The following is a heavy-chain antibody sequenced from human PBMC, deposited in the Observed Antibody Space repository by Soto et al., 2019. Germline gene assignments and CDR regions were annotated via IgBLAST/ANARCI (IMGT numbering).Heavy chain of an antibody. Sequence: SVKVSCKASGGTFSSYAISWVRQAPGQGLEWMGGIIPIFGTANYAQKFQGRVTITADKSTSTAYMELSSLRSEDTAVYYCARWRNSGGYCSSTSCFAWFDPWGQGTLVTVSS. J-gene: IGHJ5*02. D-gene: IGHD2-2*01. CDR3: ARWRNSGGYCSSTSCFAWFDP. CDR1: GGTFSSYA. V-gene: IGHV1-69*06. CDR2: IIPIFGTA.